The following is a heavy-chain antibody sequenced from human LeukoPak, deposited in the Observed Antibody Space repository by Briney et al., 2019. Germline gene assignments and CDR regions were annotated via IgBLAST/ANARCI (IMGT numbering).Heavy chain of an antibody. CDR1: GFTFSSYA. CDR2: ISYDGSNK. CDR3: AKHLWRDLLWFGEGYYFGY. J-gene: IGHJ4*02. V-gene: IGHV3-30-3*02. D-gene: IGHD3-10*01. Sequence: GGSLRHSCAASGFTFSSYAMHWVRQAPGKGLEWVAVISYDGSNKYYADSVKGRFTISRDNSKNTLYLQMNSLRAEDTTVYYCAKHLWRDLLWFGEGYYFGYWGQGTLVTVSS.